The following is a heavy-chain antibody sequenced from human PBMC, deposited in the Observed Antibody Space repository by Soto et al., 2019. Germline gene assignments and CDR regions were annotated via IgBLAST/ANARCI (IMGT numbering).Heavy chain of an antibody. V-gene: IGHV3-30-3*01. CDR3: ARVLRDTGRITGTTSGSWNWFDP. D-gene: IGHD1-7*01. Sequence: GSLRLSCAASGFTFSSYAMHWVRQAPGKGLEWVAVISYDGSNKYYADSVKGRFTISRDNSKNTLYLQMNSLRAEDTAVYYCARVLRDTGRITGTTSGSWNWFDPWGQGTLVTVSS. CDR1: GFTFSSYA. CDR2: ISYDGSNK. J-gene: IGHJ5*02.